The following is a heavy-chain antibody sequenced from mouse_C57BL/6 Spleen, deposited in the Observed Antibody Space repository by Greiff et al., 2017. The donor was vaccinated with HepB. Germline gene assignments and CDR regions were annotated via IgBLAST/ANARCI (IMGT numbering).Heavy chain of an antibody. CDR2: ISYDGSN. CDR3: ARQDITTVVATYYYAMDY. J-gene: IGHJ4*01. V-gene: IGHV3-6*01. CDR1: GYSITSGYY. D-gene: IGHD1-1*01. Sequence: EVQLQESGPGLVKPSQSLSLTCSVTGYSITSGYYWNWIRQFPGNKLEWMGYISYDGSNNYNPSLKNRISITRDTSKNQFFLKLNSVTTEDTATYYCARQDITTVVATYYYAMDYWGQGTSVTVSS.